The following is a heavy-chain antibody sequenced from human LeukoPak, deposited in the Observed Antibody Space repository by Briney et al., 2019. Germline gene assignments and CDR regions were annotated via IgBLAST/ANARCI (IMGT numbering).Heavy chain of an antibody. CDR3: ASGVPAAAAYYYYYMDV. D-gene: IGHD2-2*01. CDR1: GGTFSSYA. V-gene: IGHV1-69*05. Sequence: ASVKVSCKASGGTFSSYAISCVRQAPGQGLEWMGGIITIFGTANYAQKFQGRVTISTDESTSTAYMALSSLRTEDTAEYYCASGVPAAAAYYYYYMDVWGKGTTVTVSS. J-gene: IGHJ6*03. CDR2: IITIFGTA.